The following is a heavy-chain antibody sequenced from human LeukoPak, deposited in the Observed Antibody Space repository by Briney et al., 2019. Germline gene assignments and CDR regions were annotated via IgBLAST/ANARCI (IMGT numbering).Heavy chain of an antibody. CDR1: GGSISSNNCY. CDR3: AGSGRGGLKSGVDY. Sequence: PSETLSLTCTASGGSISSNNCYWGWIRQPPGKGLEWIGTISYNGRTWYNPSPKSRVTMSVDTSKNQFSLKLSSVTAADTAMYYCAGSGRGGLKSGVDYWGQGTLVTVSS. CDR2: ISYNGRT. J-gene: IGHJ4*02. D-gene: IGHD6-25*01. V-gene: IGHV4-39*01.